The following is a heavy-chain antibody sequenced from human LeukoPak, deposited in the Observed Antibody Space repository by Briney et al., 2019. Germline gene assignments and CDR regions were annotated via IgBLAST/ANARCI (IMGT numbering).Heavy chain of an antibody. Sequence: SETLSLTCTVSGDSISSSSYYWGWIRQPPGKGLEWIGSVSYSGSTYYNPSLKSRVTISVDTSKNQFPLKLSPVAAADTAVYYCARQKRWDGYTLDSWGQGTLVTVSS. J-gene: IGHJ4*02. CDR3: ARQKRWDGYTLDS. CDR1: GDSISSSSYY. CDR2: VSYSGST. D-gene: IGHD5-24*01. V-gene: IGHV4-39*01.